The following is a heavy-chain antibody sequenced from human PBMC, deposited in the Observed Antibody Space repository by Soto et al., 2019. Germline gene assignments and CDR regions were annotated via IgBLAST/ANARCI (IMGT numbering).Heavy chain of an antibody. J-gene: IGHJ5*02. V-gene: IGHV1-2*02. Sequence: XKVSCEASGYSXSGYFMNLVRQAPGQGLEWIGWINPNSGATKYAQKFQGRVTLSRDTSIRTAYIELSGLRSDDTAVYYCARGGGTILAPLPWGQGTLVPVS. CDR2: INPNSGAT. CDR3: ARGGGTILAPLP. CDR1: GYSXSGYF. D-gene: IGHD3-3*01.